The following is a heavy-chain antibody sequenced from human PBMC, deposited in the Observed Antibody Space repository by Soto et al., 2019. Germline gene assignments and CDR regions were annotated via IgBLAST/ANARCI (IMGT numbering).Heavy chain of an antibody. D-gene: IGHD5-12*01. CDR2: ISYDGSYK. Sequence: QVQLVESGGGVVQPGTSLRLSCAASGFIFSSYGMHWVRQAPGKGLEWVAIISYDGSYKHNADSVKGRFTISRDNSKNPLYLQMSSLRAEDTAVYYCAKDLTLVAPGNYYGMDVWGQGTTVTVSS. V-gene: IGHV3-30*18. CDR1: GFIFSSYG. J-gene: IGHJ6*02. CDR3: AKDLTLVAPGNYYGMDV.